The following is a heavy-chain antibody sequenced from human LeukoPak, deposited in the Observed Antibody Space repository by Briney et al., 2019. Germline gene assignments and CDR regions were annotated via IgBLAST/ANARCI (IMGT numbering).Heavy chain of an antibody. J-gene: IGHJ5*02. V-gene: IGHV3-74*01. CDR2: INSDGTRT. Sequence: GGSLRLSCSASGFTFSTYWMHWVRQAPGKGLVWVSRINSDGTRTSYADSVKGRFTISRDNAKNTLYLQMSSLRAEDTAVYYCARTVTPDNWFDPWGQGTLVTVSS. CDR3: ARTVTPDNWFDP. D-gene: IGHD4-11*01. CDR1: GFTFSTYW.